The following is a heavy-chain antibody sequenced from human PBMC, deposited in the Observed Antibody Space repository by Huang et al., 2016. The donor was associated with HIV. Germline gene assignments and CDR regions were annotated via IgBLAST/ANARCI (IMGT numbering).Heavy chain of an antibody. CDR3: ARGQLGSYGDYDVLY. CDR2: IIPMFGTP. J-gene: IGHJ4*02. CDR1: GGTFSKYA. D-gene: IGHD4-17*01. Sequence: QVQLVQSGAEVKTPGSSVKVSCKVSGGTFSKYAISWVRQAPGQGLEWMGGIIPMFGTPNYARKFQGRVTITADDSTSTTYVEFSSLRSEDTALYYCARGQLGSYGDYDVLYWGQGTLVTVSS. V-gene: IGHV1-69*13.